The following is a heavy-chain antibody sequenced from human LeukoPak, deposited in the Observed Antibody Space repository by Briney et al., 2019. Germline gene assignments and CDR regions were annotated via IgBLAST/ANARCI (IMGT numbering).Heavy chain of an antibody. J-gene: IGHJ4*02. D-gene: IGHD5-12*01. V-gene: IGHV1-2*06. CDR3: AGVGYSGYTS. CDR2: INPNSGGT. Sequence: ASVKVSCKASGYTFTGYYMHWVRQAPGQGLEWMGRINPNSGGTNYAQKFQGRVTMTRDTSISAVYMELSRLRSDDTAVYYCAGVGYSGYTSWGQGTRVTVSS. CDR1: GYTFTGYY.